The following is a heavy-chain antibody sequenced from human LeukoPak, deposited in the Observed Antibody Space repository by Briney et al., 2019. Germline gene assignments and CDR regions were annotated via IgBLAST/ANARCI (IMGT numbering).Heavy chain of an antibody. J-gene: IGHJ3*02. V-gene: IGHV3-15*01. CDR2: IKRKTDGGTT. CDR1: GFTFSNAW. CDR3: RAAFDI. Sequence: GGSLRLSCAASGFTFSNAWMSWVRQAPGKGLEWVGHIKRKTDGGTTDFAAPVKGRFTISRDDSKNTLHLQMNSLKTKDTAVYYCRAAFDIWGQGTMVTVSS.